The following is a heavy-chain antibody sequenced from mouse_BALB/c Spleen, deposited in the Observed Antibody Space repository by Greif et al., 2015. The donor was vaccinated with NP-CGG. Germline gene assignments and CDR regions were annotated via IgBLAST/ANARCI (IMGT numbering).Heavy chain of an antibody. CDR2: IDPANGNT. D-gene: IGHD2-1*01. CDR3: ARGLYYGNYGVMDY. V-gene: IGHV14-3*02. J-gene: IGHJ4*01. Sequence: EVKLVESGAELVKPGASVKLSCTASGFNIKDTYMHWVKQRPEQGLEWIGRIDPANGNTKYDPKFQGKATITANTSSNTACLQLSSLTSEDTAVYYCARGLYYGNYGVMDYWGQGTSVTVSS. CDR1: GFNIKDTY.